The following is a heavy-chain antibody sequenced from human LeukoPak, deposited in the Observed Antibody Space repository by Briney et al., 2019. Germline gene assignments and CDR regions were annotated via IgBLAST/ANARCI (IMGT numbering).Heavy chain of an antibody. Sequence: SVKFSCKASGYTFTSYGISWVRQAPGQGLEWMGWISAYNGNTNYAQKLQGRVTMTTDTSTSTAYMELRSLRSDDTAVYYCARVDCSSTSCYHYGMDVWGQGTTVTVSS. CDR3: ARVDCSSTSCYHYGMDV. V-gene: IGHV1-18*01. CDR2: ISAYNGNT. J-gene: IGHJ6*02. CDR1: GYTFTSYG. D-gene: IGHD2-2*01.